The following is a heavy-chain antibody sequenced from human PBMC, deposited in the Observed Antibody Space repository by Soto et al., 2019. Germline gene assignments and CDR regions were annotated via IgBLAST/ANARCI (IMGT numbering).Heavy chain of an antibody. CDR1: GFTFSSYG. V-gene: IGHV3-30*18. D-gene: IGHD6-13*01. CDR3: AKDSSRLDY. CDR2: ISYDGSNK. Sequence: QVQLVESGGGVVQPGRSLRLSCAASGFTFSSYGMHWVRQAPGKGLEWGAVISYDGSNKYYADSVKGRFTISRDNSKNTLYLQMNSLRAEDTAVYYCAKDSSRLDYWGQGTLVTVSS. J-gene: IGHJ4*02.